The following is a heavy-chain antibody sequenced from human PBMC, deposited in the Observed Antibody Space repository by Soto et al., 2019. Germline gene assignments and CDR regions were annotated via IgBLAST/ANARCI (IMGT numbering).Heavy chain of an antibody. CDR3: AKHFTPHSSGWPDAFDI. CDR2: TSYDGRNK. D-gene: IGHD6-19*01. J-gene: IGHJ3*02. CDR1: GFTFSTYG. Sequence: QVQLVESGGGVVQPGRSLRLSCAASGFTFSTYGMHWVRQAPGKGLEWVAVTSYDGRNKYYTDSVKGRFTISRDNSKNTLYLPMNSLRAEDTAVYYCAKHFTPHSSGWPDAFDIWGQGTMVTVSS. V-gene: IGHV3-30*18.